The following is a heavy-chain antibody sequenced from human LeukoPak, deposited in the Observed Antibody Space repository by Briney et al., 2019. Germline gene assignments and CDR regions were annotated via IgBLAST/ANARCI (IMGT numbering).Heavy chain of an antibody. CDR1: GGSISSYY. CDR3: ARPSRRGVVIPFDY. D-gene: IGHD3-3*01. CDR2: IYYSGST. V-gene: IGHV4-59*08. J-gene: IGHJ4*02. Sequence: SETLSLTCTVSGGSISSYYWSWIRQPPGKGLEWIGYIYYSGSTNYNPSLKSRVTISVDTSKNQFSLKLSSVTAADTAVYYRARPSRRGVVIPFDYWGQGTLVTVSS.